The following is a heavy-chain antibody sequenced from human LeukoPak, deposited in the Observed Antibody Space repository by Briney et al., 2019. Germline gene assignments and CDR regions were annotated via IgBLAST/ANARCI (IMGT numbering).Heavy chain of an antibody. D-gene: IGHD6-19*01. CDR1: GGSISSGGYY. CDR3: ARFGGWYDHFDY. V-gene: IGHV4-30-2*05. CDR2: IYHSGST. Sequence: PSQTLSLTCTVSGGSISSGGYYWSWIRQPPGKGLEWIGYIYHSGSTYYNPSLKSRVTISVDTSKNQFSLKLSSVTAADTAVYYCARFGGWYDHFDYWGQGTLVTVSS. J-gene: IGHJ4*02.